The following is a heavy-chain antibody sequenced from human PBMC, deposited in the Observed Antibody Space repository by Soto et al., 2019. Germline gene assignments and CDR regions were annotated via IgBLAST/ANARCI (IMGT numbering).Heavy chain of an antibody. J-gene: IGHJ6*03. Sequence: SETLSLTCTVSGGSINSYYWSWIRQPPGKGLDWIGYIYYSGSTNYNPSLKSRVTISVDTSKNQFSLELNSVTAADTAVYFCVRHGQPLFWFYMDVPGKGTTVTVSS. CDR2: IYYSGST. CDR3: VRHGQPLFWFYMDV. CDR1: GGSINSYY. V-gene: IGHV4-59*08. D-gene: IGHD2-8*02.